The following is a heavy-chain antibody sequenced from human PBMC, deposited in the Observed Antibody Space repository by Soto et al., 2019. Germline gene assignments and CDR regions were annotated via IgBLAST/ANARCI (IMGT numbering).Heavy chain of an antibody. D-gene: IGHD3-22*01. J-gene: IGHJ6*01. CDR1: GFTFSSYA. V-gene: IGHV3-23*01. CDR3: AANRGYNYYYGMDV. Sequence: PGGSLRLSCAASGFTFSSYAMSWVRHAPGKGLEWVSAISGSGGSTYYADSVKGRFTISRDNSKNTLYLQMNSLRAEDTAVYYCAANRGYNYYYGMDVWGQGTTVTVSS. CDR2: ISGSGGST.